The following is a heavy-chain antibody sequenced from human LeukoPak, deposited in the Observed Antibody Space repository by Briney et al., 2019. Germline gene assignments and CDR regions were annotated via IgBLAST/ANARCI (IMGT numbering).Heavy chain of an antibody. CDR1: GFTFSSYE. CDR3: ATLSGSYLASYYMDV. Sequence: GGSLRLSCAASGFTFSSYEMNWVRQAPGKGLEWVSYISSSGSTIYYADSVKGRFTISRDNAKNSLYLQMNSLRAEDTAVYYCATLSGSYLASYYMDVWGKGTTVTISS. CDR2: ISSSGSTI. V-gene: IGHV3-48*03. J-gene: IGHJ6*03. D-gene: IGHD1-26*01.